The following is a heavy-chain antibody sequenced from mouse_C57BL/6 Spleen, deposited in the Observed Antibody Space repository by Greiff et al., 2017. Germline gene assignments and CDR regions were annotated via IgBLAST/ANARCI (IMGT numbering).Heavy chain of an antibody. D-gene: IGHD2-4*01. J-gene: IGHJ4*01. CDR1: GFNIKDYY. CDR3: TTHDYGGGYAMDY. V-gene: IGHV14-1*01. Sequence: EVKLVESGAELVRPGASVKLSCTASGFNIKDYYMHWVKQRPDQGLEWIGRIDPEDGDTEYAPKFQGKATMTADTSSNTAYLQLSSLTSEDTAVYYCTTHDYGGGYAMDYWGQGTSVTVSS. CDR2: IDPEDGDT.